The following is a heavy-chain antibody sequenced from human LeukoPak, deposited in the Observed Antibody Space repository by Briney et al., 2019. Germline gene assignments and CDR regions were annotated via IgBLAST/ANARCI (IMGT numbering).Heavy chain of an antibody. Sequence: GGSLRLSCAASGFTFSSYSMNWVRQAPGKGLEWVSYISSSSSTIYYADSVKGRFTISRDNSKNTLYLQMNSLRAEDTAVYYCARDPINYYDSSGYYDYWGQGTLVTVSS. CDR1: GFTFSSYS. V-gene: IGHV3-48*01. CDR3: ARDPINYYDSSGYYDY. D-gene: IGHD3-22*01. J-gene: IGHJ4*02. CDR2: ISSSSSTI.